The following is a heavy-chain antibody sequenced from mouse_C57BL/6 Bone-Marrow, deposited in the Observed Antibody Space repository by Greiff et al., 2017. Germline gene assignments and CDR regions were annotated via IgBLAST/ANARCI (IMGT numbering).Heavy chain of an antibody. CDR2: IWGDGST. Sequence: VQLQQSGPGLVAPSQCLSISCTASGFSLTSYGVSWVRQPPGKGLEWLGVIWGDGSTNYHSALISRLSISKENTKSQVFLKLNSLQTDDTATYCCAKGGGRDWGQGTLVTVSA. CDR1: GFSLTSYG. J-gene: IGHJ3*01. D-gene: IGHD1-1*02. V-gene: IGHV2-3*01. CDR3: AKGGGRD.